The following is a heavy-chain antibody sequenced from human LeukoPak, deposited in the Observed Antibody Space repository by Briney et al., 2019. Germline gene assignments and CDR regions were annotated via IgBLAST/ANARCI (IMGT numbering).Heavy chain of an antibody. J-gene: IGHJ5*02. Sequence: GASVKVSCKASGYTFTAYYMHWVRQAPGQGLEWMGWFNPNSGGSNYAQKFQGRVTMTRDSSISTAYMELNRLRSDDTAVYHCARGAGEYCSGGSCHHNWFDPWGQGTLVTVSS. V-gene: IGHV1-2*02. D-gene: IGHD2-15*01. CDR2: FNPNSGGS. CDR1: GYTFTAYY. CDR3: ARGAGEYCSGGSCHHNWFDP.